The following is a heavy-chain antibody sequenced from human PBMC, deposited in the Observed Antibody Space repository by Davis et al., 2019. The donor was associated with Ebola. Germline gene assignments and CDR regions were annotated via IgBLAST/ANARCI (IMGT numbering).Heavy chain of an antibody. Sequence: SETLSLTCTVSGGSISSSSYYWGWIRQPPGKGLEWIGYIYYSGSTYYNPSLKSRVTISVDTSKNQFSLKLSSVTAADTAVYYCARGDIVVVPAAMFHYYYGMDVWGQGTTVTVSS. V-gene: IGHV4-30-4*08. D-gene: IGHD2-2*01. J-gene: IGHJ6*02. CDR1: GGSISSSSYY. CDR2: IYYSGST. CDR3: ARGDIVVVPAAMFHYYYGMDV.